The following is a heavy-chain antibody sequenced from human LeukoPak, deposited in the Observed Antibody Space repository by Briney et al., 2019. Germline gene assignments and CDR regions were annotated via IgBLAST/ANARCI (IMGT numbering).Heavy chain of an antibody. J-gene: IGHJ4*02. CDR3: VRDKGLRLEERFDS. D-gene: IGHD3/OR15-3a*01. CDR1: GSTVSNNF. CDR2: ILGDTTT. V-gene: IGHV3-53*01. Sequence: GGSLRLSCAVSGSTVSNNFMAWVRQAPGKGLEWVSTILGDTTTTYADSVRGRFTISRDDSQNTLYLQMHRLRAEDTAVYFCVRDKGLRLEERFDSWGQGTLVTVSS.